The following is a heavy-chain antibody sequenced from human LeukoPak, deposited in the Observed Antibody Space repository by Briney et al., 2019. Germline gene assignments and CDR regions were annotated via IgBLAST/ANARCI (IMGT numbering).Heavy chain of an antibody. CDR1: GFTFDDYA. CDR3: AKATGYSSSWAFDY. J-gene: IGHJ4*02. V-gene: IGHV3-9*03. Sequence: PGGSLRLSCAASGFTFDDYAMHWVRQVPGKGLEWVSGISWNSGDIGYADSVKGRFIISRDNAKNSLYLQMNSLRAEDMALYYCAKATGYSSSWAFDYWGQGTLVTVSS. CDR2: ISWNSGDI. D-gene: IGHD6-13*01.